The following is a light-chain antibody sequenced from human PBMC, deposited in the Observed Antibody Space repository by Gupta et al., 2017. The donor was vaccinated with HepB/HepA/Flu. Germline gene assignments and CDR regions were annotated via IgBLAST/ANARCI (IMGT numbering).Light chain of an antibody. CDR2: QSN. Sequence: SYELTQTPSVSVSPGQTANFTCSGDKLGDKYVYWYQQKSGQSPVLVIYQSNKRPSGSPERFSGSNSGNTAALTISGTQTMDEAYYYCQAWDSSTGVVFGGGTKLTGL. CDR1: KLGDKY. J-gene: IGLJ2*01. CDR3: QAWDSSTGVV. V-gene: IGLV3-1*01.